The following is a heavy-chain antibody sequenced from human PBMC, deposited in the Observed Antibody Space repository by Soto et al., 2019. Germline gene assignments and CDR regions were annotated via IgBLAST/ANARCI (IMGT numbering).Heavy chain of an antibody. Sequence: QVQLQESGPGLVKPSETLSLTCSVSGASVNDGNFYWNWIRQSPGKGLEWIGFIHQHGITNYNPSLKRRVTISLDTSKNDFSLKLSSVTVADTAIYYCARSLTLGALPSRFHRWGQGAQVTVSS. CDR1: GASVNDGNFY. CDR3: ARSLTLGALPSRFHR. CDR2: IHQHGIT. V-gene: IGHV4-61*03. D-gene: IGHD3-16*02. J-gene: IGHJ5*02.